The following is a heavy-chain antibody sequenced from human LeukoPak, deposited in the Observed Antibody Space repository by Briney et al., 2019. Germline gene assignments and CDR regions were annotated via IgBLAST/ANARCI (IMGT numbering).Heavy chain of an antibody. CDR1: GGTFSSYA. V-gene: IGHV1-69*13. Sequence: SVKVSCKASGGTFSSYAISWVRQAPGQGLEWMGGIIPIFGTANYAQKFQGRVTITADESTSTAYMELSSLRSEDTAVYYCARMHSSSWLFRDDAFDIWGQGTMVTVSS. D-gene: IGHD6-13*01. CDR3: ARMHSSSWLFRDDAFDI. J-gene: IGHJ3*02. CDR2: IIPIFGTA.